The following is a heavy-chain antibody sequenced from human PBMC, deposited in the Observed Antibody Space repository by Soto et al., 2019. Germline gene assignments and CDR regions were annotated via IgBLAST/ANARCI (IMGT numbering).Heavy chain of an antibody. Sequence: GGSLRLSCAASGFTFSSYAMSWVRQAPGKGLEWVSAISGSGGSTYYADSVKGLFTISRDNSKNTLYLQMNSLRAEDTALYYGAKSMRISSAFDYWGQGTLVTVSS. D-gene: IGHD6-19*01. V-gene: IGHV3-23*01. CDR1: GFTFSSYA. CDR3: AKSMRISSAFDY. CDR2: ISGSGGST. J-gene: IGHJ4*02.